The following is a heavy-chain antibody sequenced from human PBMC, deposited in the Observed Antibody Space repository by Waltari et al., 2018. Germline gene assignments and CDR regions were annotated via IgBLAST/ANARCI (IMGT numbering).Heavy chain of an antibody. J-gene: IGHJ6*02. V-gene: IGHV3-53*02. CDR1: GFSVSSSY. D-gene: IGHD6-19*01. CDR2: IQIASNP. CDR3: ARLAVAGPDVYSFYSGMDV. Sequence: EVQLVETGGSLIQPGGSLRLSCAASGFSVSSSYMAWVRQAPVKGLEWVSVIQIASNPHYADSVKGRFTVSRDNSENTLYLQMNRLRAEDTALYYCARLAVAGPDVYSFYSGMDVWGQGTTVTVSS.